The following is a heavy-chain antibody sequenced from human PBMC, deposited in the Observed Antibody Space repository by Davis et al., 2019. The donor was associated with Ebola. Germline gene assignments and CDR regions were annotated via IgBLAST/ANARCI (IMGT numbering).Heavy chain of an antibody. V-gene: IGHV3-33*01. Sequence: SLKISCAASGFTFSSYGMHWVRQAPGKGLEWVAVIWYDGSNKYYADSVKGRFTISRDNSKNTLYVQMNSLRAEDTAVYYCARVGGWELPTDYWGQGTLVTVSS. D-gene: IGHD1-26*01. CDR3: ARVGGWELPTDY. CDR1: GFTFSSYG. CDR2: IWYDGSNK. J-gene: IGHJ4*02.